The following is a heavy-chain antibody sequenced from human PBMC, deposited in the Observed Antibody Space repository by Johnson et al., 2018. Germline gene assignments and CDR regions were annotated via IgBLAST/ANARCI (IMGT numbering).Heavy chain of an antibody. CDR3: GAGSRLEWFGAVDI. CDR1: GYTFTSYD. Sequence: QVQLVESGAEVKKPGASVKVSCKASGYTFTSYDINWVRQATGQGLEWMGWMNPNSGHTGYAQKFQGRVTMTRNTSISTAYMELGSLRCEDTAVYYCGAGSRLEWFGAVDIWGQGTMFTVSS. D-gene: IGHD3-3*01. CDR2: MNPNSGHT. V-gene: IGHV1-8*01. J-gene: IGHJ3*02.